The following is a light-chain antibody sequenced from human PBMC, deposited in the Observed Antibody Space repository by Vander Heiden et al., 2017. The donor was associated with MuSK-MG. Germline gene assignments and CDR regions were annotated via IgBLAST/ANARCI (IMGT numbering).Light chain of an antibody. J-gene: IGKJ5*01. Sequence: DIQMTQSPSSLSAPVGDRVTITCRASQSISRNLYWYQQKPGKAPKLLIYAASSLQSGVPSRFSGSGSGTDFTLTISSLQPEDFATYYCQQSYSTLQITFGQGTRLEIK. CDR1: QSISRN. V-gene: IGKV1-39*01. CDR2: AAS. CDR3: QQSYSTLQIT.